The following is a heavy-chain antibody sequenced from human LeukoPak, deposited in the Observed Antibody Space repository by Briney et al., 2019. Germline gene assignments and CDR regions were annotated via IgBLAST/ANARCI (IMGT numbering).Heavy chain of an antibody. V-gene: IGHV3-30*02. CDR2: IRYDGSNK. J-gene: IGHJ4*02. D-gene: IGHD6-13*01. Sequence: PGGSLRLSCAASGFTFSSYGMHWVRQAPGKGLEWVAFIRYDGSNKYYADSVKGRFTISRDNSKNTLYLQMNSLRAEDTAVYYCARDHSSWYDYWGQGTLVTVSS. CDR3: ARDHSSWYDY. CDR1: GFTFSSYG.